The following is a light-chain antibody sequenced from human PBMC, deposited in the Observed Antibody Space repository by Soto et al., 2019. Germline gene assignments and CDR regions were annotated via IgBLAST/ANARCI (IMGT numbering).Light chain of an antibody. CDR1: SSDVGGYNY. V-gene: IGLV2-14*03. Sequence: QSALTQPASVSGSPGQSITISCTGTSSDVGGYNYVSWYQQHPGKDPKLMIYDVSNRPSGVSNRFSGSKSGNTASLTISGLQAEDEADYYCSSYTSSSLHVFGTGTKVTVL. J-gene: IGLJ1*01. CDR3: SSYTSSSLHV. CDR2: DVS.